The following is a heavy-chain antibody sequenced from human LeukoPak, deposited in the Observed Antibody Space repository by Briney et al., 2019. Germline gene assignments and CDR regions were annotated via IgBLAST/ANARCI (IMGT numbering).Heavy chain of an antibody. J-gene: IGHJ4*02. D-gene: IGHD2-2*03. CDR3: ARDGVGIVVVPAARDLDY. CDR2: INPNSGGT. CDR1: GYTFTGYY. V-gene: IGHV1-2*02. Sequence: ASVKVSCKASGYTFTGYYMHWVRQAPGQGLEWMGWINPNSGGTNYAQKFQGRVTMTRDTSISTAYMELSRLRSDDTAVYYCARDGVGIVVVPAARDLDYWGQGTLVTVSS.